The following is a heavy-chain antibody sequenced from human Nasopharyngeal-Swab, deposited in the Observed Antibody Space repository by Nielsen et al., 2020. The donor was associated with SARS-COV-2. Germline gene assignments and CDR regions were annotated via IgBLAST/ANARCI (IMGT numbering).Heavy chain of an antibody. J-gene: IGHJ5*02. V-gene: IGHV1-2*06. D-gene: IGHD6-13*01. Sequence: WVRQAPGQGLEWMGRINPNSGGTNYAQKFQGRVTVTRDTSTSTVYMELSSLRSEDTAVYYCARVLAAAGYNWFDPWGQGTLVTVSS. CDR3: ARVLAAAGYNWFDP. CDR2: INPNSGGT.